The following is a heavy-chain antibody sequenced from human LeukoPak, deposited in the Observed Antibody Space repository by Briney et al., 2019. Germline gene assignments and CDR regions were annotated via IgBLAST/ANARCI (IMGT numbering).Heavy chain of an antibody. Sequence: SETLSLTCAVYGGSFSGYYWSWLRQPPGKGLEWIGEINHSGSTNYNPSLKSRVTISVDTSKNQFSLKLSSVTAADTAVYYCARGLRGVAGGGPFDYWGQGTLVTVSS. J-gene: IGHJ4*02. CDR1: GGSFSGYY. CDR3: ARGLRGVAGGGPFDY. V-gene: IGHV4-34*01. D-gene: IGHD6-19*01. CDR2: INHSGST.